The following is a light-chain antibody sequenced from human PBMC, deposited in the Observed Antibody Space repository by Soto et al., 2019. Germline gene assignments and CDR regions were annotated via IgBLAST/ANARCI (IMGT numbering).Light chain of an antibody. Sequence: GMTQSRATLSMSPGERATLSCRASKSISSNLAWYQQKPGQAPRFLIYGASTRATGIPARFSGSGSGTEFTLTISSLQPDDFATYYCQQYNSYWTFGQGTKVDIK. CDR2: GAS. CDR1: KSISSN. CDR3: QQYNSYWT. J-gene: IGKJ1*01. V-gene: IGKV3-15*01.